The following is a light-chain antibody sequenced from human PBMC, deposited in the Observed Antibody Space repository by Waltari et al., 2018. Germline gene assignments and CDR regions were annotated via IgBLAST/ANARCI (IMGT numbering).Light chain of an antibody. Sequence: LKRHQGHPPQHLSYKNDNRPSGVSERFSASASGNTGSLTITGLQPEDEADYYCSAWDSSLRVWVFGGGTKLSVL. CDR2: KND. CDR3: SAWDSSLRVWV. V-gene: IGLV10-54*01. J-gene: IGLJ3*02.